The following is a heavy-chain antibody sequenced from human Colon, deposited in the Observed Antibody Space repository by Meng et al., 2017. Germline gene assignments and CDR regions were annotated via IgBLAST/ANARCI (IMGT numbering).Heavy chain of an antibody. J-gene: IGHJ4*02. V-gene: IGHV4-31*03. CDR3: ARDTLYGTDY. CDR1: GGPIKSGGYH. CDR2: MSDSGTT. Sequence: HVHLHESGPGLVRPSEDRSLVCTVSGGPIKSGGYHWSWVRQHPGKGLEYIGFMSDSGTTDYNPSLRSRVSISEIGSSKNQFSLTLRSVTAADTATYFCARDTLYGTDYWGQGVLVTVSS. D-gene: IGHD4-17*01.